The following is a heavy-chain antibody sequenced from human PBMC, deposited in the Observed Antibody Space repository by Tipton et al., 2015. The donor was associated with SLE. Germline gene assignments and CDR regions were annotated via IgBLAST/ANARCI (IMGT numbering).Heavy chain of an antibody. V-gene: IGHV4-39*07. J-gene: IGHJ6*03. CDR3: TRDRTPDYYYYYMDV. CDR1: GGSITSSSYF. Sequence: TLSLTCTVSGGSITSSSYFWGWIRQSPGKGLEWIGNINTGGGTYRNPSLMSRVAMSVDTSENQFSLRVTSVTAADSAIYYCTRDRTPDYYYYYMDVWGKGTTVTVSS. D-gene: IGHD2-15*01. CDR2: INTGGGT.